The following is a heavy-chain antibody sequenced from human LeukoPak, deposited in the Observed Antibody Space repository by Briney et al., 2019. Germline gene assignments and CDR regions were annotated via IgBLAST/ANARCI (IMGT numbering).Heavy chain of an antibody. CDR3: AREEQQPPDAFDI. J-gene: IGHJ3*02. D-gene: IGHD6-13*01. Sequence: TLSLTCAISGDSVSSNSAAWNWIRQSPSRSLELRGSTYYRSKWYNDYAGSVKSRITINPDTSKNQFSLQLNSVTHEDTAVYYCAREEQQPPDAFDIWGQGTMVTVSS. V-gene: IGHV6-1*01. CDR2: TYYRSKWYN. CDR1: GDSVSSNSAA.